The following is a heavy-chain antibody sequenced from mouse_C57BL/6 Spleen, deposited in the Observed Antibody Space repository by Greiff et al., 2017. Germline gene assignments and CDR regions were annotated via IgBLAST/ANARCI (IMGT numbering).Heavy chain of an antibody. CDR1: GYTFTSYW. CDR2: IHPTSGST. CDR3: ARRDTTVDAWFAY. V-gene: IGHV1-64*01. J-gene: IGHJ3*01. Sequence: QVQLQQPGAELVKPGASVKLSCKASGYTFTSYWMHWVKQRPGQGLEWIGMIHPTSGSTNYNEKFKSKATLTVDKSSSTAYMQLSSLTSEDSAVYYCARRDTTVDAWFAYWGQGTLVTVSA. D-gene: IGHD1-1*01.